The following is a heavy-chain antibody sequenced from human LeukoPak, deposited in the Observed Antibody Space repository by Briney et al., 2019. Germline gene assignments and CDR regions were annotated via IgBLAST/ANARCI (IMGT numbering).Heavy chain of an antibody. CDR3: ARAPGGVVRGVISDYFDY. CDR1: GFTFSTYS. J-gene: IGHJ4*02. CDR2: ISSGSSYI. D-gene: IGHD3-10*01. Sequence: GGSLRLSCAASGFTFSTYSMNWVRQAPGKGLEWVSSISSGSSYIYYADSVKGRFTISRDNAKNSLYLQMNSLRAEDTAVYYCARAPGGVVRGVISDYFDYWGQGTLVTVSS. V-gene: IGHV3-21*01.